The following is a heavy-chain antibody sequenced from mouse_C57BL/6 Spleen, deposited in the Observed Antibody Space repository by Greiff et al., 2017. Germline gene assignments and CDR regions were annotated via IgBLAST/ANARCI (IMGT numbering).Heavy chain of an antibody. CDR1: GFTFTDYY. CDR3: ARHIPRSIDDDYDGARDY. J-gene: IGHJ4*01. V-gene: IGHV7-3*01. Sequence: EVHLVESGGGLVQPGGSLSLSCAASGFTFTDYYMSWVRQPPGQALEWLGFIRPKANGYTPEYSAAVKGRFTISRDNTQRILYLQMNALRAADSATYYCARHIPRSIDDDYDGARDYWGQGTSVTVSS. D-gene: IGHD2-4*01. CDR2: IRPKANGYTP.